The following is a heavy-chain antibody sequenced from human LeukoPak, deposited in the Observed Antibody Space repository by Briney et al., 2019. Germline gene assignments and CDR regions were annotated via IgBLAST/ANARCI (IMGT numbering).Heavy chain of an antibody. D-gene: IGHD3-10*01. CDR1: GFTFDDYG. J-gene: IGHJ4*02. V-gene: IGHV3-20*04. CDR3: ARTYGSGSYHDY. CDR2: IDWNGGST. Sequence: GGSLRLSCAASGFTFDDYGMSWVRQAPGKGLEWVSGIDWNGGSTGYADSVKGRFTISRDNAKNSLYLQMNSLRAEDTAVYYCARTYGSGSYHDYWGQGTLVTVSS.